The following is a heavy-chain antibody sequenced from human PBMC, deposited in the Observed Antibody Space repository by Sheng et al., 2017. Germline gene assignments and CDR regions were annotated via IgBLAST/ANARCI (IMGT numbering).Heavy chain of an antibody. Sequence: QVQLQESGPGLVKPSETLSLTCTVSGGSISSYYWSWIRQPPGKGLEWIGYIYYSGSTNYNPSLKSRVTISVDTSKNQFSLKLSSVSAADTAVYYCARFSGGGYYYFDYWGQGTLVTSPQ. CDR3: ARFSGGGYYYFDY. CDR2: IYYSGST. D-gene: IGHD3-22*01. J-gene: IGHJ4*02. V-gene: IGHV4-59*01. CDR1: GGSISSYY.